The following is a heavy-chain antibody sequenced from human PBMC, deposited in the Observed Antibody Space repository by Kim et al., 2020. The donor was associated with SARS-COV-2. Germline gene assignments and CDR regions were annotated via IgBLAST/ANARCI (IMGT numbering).Heavy chain of an antibody. CDR2: IDPSDSYT. D-gene: IGHD6-6*01. V-gene: IGHV5-10-1*01. CDR1: GYSFTSYW. J-gene: IGHJ6*02. Sequence: GESLKISCKGSGYSFTSYWISWVRQMPGKGLEWMGRIDPSDSYTNYSPSFQGHVTISADKSISTAYLQWSSLKASDTAMYYCARLPSSSSHYYYGMDVWGQGTTVTVSS. CDR3: ARLPSSSSHYYYGMDV.